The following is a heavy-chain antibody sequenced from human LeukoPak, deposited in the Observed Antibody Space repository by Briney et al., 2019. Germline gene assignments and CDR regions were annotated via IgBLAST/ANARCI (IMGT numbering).Heavy chain of an antibody. CDR1: GGSISSYY. CDR2: IYYSGST. J-gene: IGHJ4*02. Sequence: SETLSLTCTVSGGSISSYYWSWIRQPPGKGLEWIGYIYYSGSTNYNPSLKSRVTISVDTSKNQFSLKLNSVTAADTAVYYCARHSSWSEFDFWGQGTLVTVSS. D-gene: IGHD6-13*01. CDR3: ARHSSWSEFDF. V-gene: IGHV4-59*08.